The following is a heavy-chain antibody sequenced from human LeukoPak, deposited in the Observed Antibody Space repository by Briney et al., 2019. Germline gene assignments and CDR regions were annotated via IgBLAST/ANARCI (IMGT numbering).Heavy chain of an antibody. CDR2: IFPSGGEI. J-gene: IGHJ4*02. V-gene: IGHV3-23*01. CDR3: ATYRQVLLPFES. D-gene: IGHD2/OR15-2a*01. CDR1: GFTFSTFA. Sequence: PGGSQRLSCEASGFTFSTFAMIWVRQPPGKGLEWVSSIFPSGGEIHYADSVRGRFTISRDNSKSTLSLQMNSLRAEDTAIYYCATYRQVLLPFESWGQGTLVTVSS.